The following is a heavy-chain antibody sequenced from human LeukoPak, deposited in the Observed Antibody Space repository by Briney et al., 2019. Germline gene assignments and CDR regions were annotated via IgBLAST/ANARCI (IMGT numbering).Heavy chain of an antibody. CDR1: GGTFSSYA. J-gene: IGHJ4*02. CDR2: IIPILGIA. V-gene: IGHV1-69*04. Sequence: SVKVSCKASGGTFSSYAISWVRQAPGQGLEWMGRIIPILGIANYAQKFQGRVTITADESTSTAYMDLSSLRSEDTAVYYYARGIIEYSSSYNFDYWGQGTLVTVSS. D-gene: IGHD6-6*01. CDR3: ARGIIEYSSSYNFDY.